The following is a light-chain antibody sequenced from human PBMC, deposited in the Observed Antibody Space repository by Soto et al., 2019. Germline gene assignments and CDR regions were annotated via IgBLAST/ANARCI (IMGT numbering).Light chain of an antibody. V-gene: IGLV1-40*01. CDR3: QSYDSSLSGSVV. CDR1: SSNIGAGYD. J-gene: IGLJ2*01. CDR2: GNS. Sequence: QSVLTQPPSVSGAPGQRVTISCTGSSSNIGAGYDVHWYQQLPGTAPKLLIYGNSNRPSGVPDRFSGSKSGTSASLAITGLPAEDEADYYGQSYDSSLSGSVVFGGGTKLTVL.